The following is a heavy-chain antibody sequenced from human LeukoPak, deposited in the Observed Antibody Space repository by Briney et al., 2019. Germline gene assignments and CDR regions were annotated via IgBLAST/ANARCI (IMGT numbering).Heavy chain of an antibody. CDR1: GFTFSSYA. CDR3: AKDGILWFGELVGAFDI. Sequence: PGGSLRLSCAASGFTFSSYAMSWVRQAPGKGLEWVSAISGSGGSTHYADSVKGRFTISRDNSKNTLYLQMNSLRAEDTAVYYCAKDGILWFGELVGAFDIWGQGTMVTVSS. D-gene: IGHD3-10*01. V-gene: IGHV3-23*01. J-gene: IGHJ3*02. CDR2: ISGSGGST.